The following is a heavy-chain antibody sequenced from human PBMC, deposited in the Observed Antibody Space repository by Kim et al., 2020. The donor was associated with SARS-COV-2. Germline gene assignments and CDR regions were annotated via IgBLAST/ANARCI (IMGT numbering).Heavy chain of an antibody. Sequence: GGSLRLSCAASGFTFSSYAMHWVRQTPDKGLEWVAVMSDDGSNTYYADSVKGRFTISRDNSKNTLYLQMNSLRVEDTAVYYCARVPGYSGYDYGPYYFDYCGQGTLVTVSS. CDR2: MSDDGSNT. CDR1: GFTFSSYA. D-gene: IGHD5-12*01. V-gene: IGHV3-30*04. J-gene: IGHJ4*02. CDR3: ARVPGYSGYDYGPYYFDY.